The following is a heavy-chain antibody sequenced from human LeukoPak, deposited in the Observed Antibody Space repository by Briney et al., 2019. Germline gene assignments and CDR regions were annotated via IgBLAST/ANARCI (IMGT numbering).Heavy chain of an antibody. J-gene: IGHJ4*02. D-gene: IGHD3-22*01. Sequence: GESLKISCKGSGYSFTSYWISWVRQMPGKGLEWMGIIYPGDSDTRYSPSFQGQVTISADKSISTAYLQWSSLKASDTAMYYCARATPQIYDSSGYSFDYWGQGTLVTVSS. V-gene: IGHV5-51*01. CDR2: IYPGDSDT. CDR3: ARATPQIYDSSGYSFDY. CDR1: GYSFTSYW.